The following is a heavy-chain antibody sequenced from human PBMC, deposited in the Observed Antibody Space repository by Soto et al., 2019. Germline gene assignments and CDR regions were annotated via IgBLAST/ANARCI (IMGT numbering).Heavy chain of an antibody. Sequence: QVHLVQSGAEVKKPGASVKVSCKASGYTFTSYGITWVRQAPGQGLEWMGWISAHNGNTDYAQKLQGRVIVTRDTSTGTAYMELRSLRSDDTAVYYCVRGRYGDYWGQGALVTVSS. V-gene: IGHV1-18*01. D-gene: IGHD3-10*01. J-gene: IGHJ4*02. CDR2: ISAHNGNT. CDR1: GYTFTSYG. CDR3: VRGRYGDY.